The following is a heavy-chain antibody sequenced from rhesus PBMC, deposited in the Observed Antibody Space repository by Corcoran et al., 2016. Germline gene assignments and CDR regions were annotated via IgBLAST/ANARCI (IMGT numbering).Heavy chain of an antibody. J-gene: IGHJ4*01. V-gene: IGHV4-93*01. CDR1: GGSISSSNW. CDR3: ARDWYSGSWSPYYFDY. CDR2: IYGSGGST. D-gene: IGHD6-25*01. Sequence: QVQLQESGPAVVKPSETLSLTCAVSGGSISSSNWWSWIRQSPGKGLEWIGGIYGSGGSTEYNPSLKSRVTIAKDTSKNQFSRKLSSVTAADTAVYYCARDWYSGSWSPYYFDYWGQGVLVTVSS.